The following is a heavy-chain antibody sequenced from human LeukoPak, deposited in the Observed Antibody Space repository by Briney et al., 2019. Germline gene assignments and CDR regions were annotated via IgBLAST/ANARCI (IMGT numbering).Heavy chain of an antibody. V-gene: IGHV3-11*01. CDR3: ARDGHYDILTGYFQD. CDR2: ITSSGTTI. Sequence: GGSLRLSCAASGFTFTDYYMSWIRQAPGKGLEWVSYITSSGTTIYYADSVKGRFTISRDNAKNSLYLQMNSLRAEDTAVYYCARDGHYDILTGYFQDWGQGTLVTVSS. D-gene: IGHD3-9*01. CDR1: GFTFTDYY. J-gene: IGHJ1*01.